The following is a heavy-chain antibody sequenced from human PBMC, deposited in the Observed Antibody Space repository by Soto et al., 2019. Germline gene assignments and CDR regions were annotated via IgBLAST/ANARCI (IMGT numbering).Heavy chain of an antibody. D-gene: IGHD3-22*01. CDR1: GYTFSLYF. J-gene: IGHJ4*02. CDR2: INPDSGVT. CDR3: ARDPSDSSGNYDD. V-gene: IGHV1-2*02. Sequence: ASVKVSCKTSGYTFSLYFIHWVRQAPGEGLEWVGWINPDSGVTQYAQKYQGRVTMTSDTSIRTAYMDLTGLTSDDTAVYFFARDPSDSSGNYDDWGQGSLVTVSS.